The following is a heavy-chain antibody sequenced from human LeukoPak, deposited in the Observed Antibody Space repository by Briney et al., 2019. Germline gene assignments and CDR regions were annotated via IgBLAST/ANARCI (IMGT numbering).Heavy chain of an antibody. Sequence: GGSLRLSCAASGFTFSSYWMSWVRQAPGKGLEWVANIKQDGSEKYYVDSVKGRITISRDNAKNSLYLQMNSLRAEDTAVYYCARDREDIVVVPAAKLGYYYYMDVWGKGTTVTVSS. D-gene: IGHD2-2*01. CDR3: ARDREDIVVVPAAKLGYYYYMDV. V-gene: IGHV3-7*01. CDR2: IKQDGSEK. J-gene: IGHJ6*03. CDR1: GFTFSSYW.